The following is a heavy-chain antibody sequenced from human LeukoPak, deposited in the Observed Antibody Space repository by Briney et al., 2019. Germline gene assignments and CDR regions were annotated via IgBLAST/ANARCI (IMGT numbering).Heavy chain of an antibody. D-gene: IGHD5-18*01. CDR1: GGSISSGGYS. Sequence: SQTLSLTCAVSGGSISSGGYSWSWIRQPPGKGLEWIGYIYHSGSTYYNPSLKSRVTISVDRSKNQFSLKLSSVTAADTAVYYCARVSGYSYVQLYWYFDLWGRGTLSLSPQ. CDR2: IYHSGST. J-gene: IGHJ2*01. V-gene: IGHV4-30-2*01. CDR3: ARVSGYSYVQLYWYFDL.